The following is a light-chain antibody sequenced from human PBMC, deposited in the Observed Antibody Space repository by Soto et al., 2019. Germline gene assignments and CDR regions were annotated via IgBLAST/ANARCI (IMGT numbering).Light chain of an antibody. CDR2: EVT. CDR1: SSDVGGYNA. V-gene: IGLV2-14*01. J-gene: IGLJ1*01. Sequence: SALAQHASVSGSPRQTITISCTGTSSDVGGYNAVSWYQHRPGKAPKLIIYEVTHRPAGISDRFSASKSGNTASLTISGLQAEDEGDYYCNSFRVNRLYVFGTGTKVTVL. CDR3: NSFRVNRLYV.